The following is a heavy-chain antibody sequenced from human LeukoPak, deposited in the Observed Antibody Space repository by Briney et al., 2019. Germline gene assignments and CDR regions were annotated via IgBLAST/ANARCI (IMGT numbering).Heavy chain of an antibody. J-gene: IGHJ4*02. CDR3: ARAQATVTRGPFDY. CDR1: GGSFSGYY. D-gene: IGHD4-17*01. CDR2: INHSGST. Sequence: SETLSLTCAVYGGSFSGYYWGWIRQPPGKGLEWIGEINHSGSTNYNPSLKSRVTISVDTSKNQLSLKLSSVTAADTAVYYCARAQATVTRGPFDYWGQGTLVTVSS. V-gene: IGHV4-34*01.